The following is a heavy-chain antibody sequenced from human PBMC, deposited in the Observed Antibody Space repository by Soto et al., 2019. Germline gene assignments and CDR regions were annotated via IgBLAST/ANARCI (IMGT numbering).Heavy chain of an antibody. CDR2: ISRSSGTI. D-gene: IGHD3-22*01. Sequence: EVQLVESGGGLVQPGGSLRLSCAASGFTFSIYSMNWVRQAPGKGLEWVSYISRSSGTIYYADSVKGRFTISRDNAENALYLQVNSLRDEDTAVYYCVRGTYYHDSNGYYFFDHWGQGTLVTVSS. CDR1: GFTFSIYS. CDR3: VRGTYYHDSNGYYFFDH. V-gene: IGHV3-48*02. J-gene: IGHJ4*02.